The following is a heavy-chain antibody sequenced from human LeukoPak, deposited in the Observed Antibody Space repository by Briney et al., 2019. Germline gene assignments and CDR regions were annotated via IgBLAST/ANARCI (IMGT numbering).Heavy chain of an antibody. J-gene: IGHJ4*02. Sequence: PGGSLRLSCAASGFTFSSYEMNWVRQAPGKGLEWVSYISSSGSAIYYADSVKGRFTISRDNAKNSLYLQMSSLRAEDTAVYYCARGTLLVGANNDYWGQGTLVTVSS. CDR2: ISSSGSAI. CDR1: GFTFSSYE. D-gene: IGHD1-26*01. V-gene: IGHV3-48*03. CDR3: ARGTLLVGANNDY.